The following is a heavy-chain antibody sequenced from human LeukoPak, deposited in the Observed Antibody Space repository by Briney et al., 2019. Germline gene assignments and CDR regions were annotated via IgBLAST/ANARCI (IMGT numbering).Heavy chain of an antibody. J-gene: IGHJ4*02. V-gene: IGHV5-51*01. D-gene: IGHD6-13*01. CDR2: IYPGDSDT. CDR3: ASRIAAALDY. Sequence: GASLKISCKCSGYSFTSYLIGWVRPPPGKVLEWMGIIYPGDSDTRYSPSFQGQVTISADKSISTAYLQWSSLKASDTAMYYCASRIAAALDYWGQGTLVTVSS. CDR1: GYSFTSYL.